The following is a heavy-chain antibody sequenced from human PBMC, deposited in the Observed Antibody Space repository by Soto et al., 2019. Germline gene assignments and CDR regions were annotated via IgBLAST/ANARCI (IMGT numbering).Heavy chain of an antibody. CDR3: ARDRIAVAGNEGVYYYGMDV. J-gene: IGHJ6*02. CDR1: GFTFSSYS. Sequence: EVQLVESGGGLVQPGGSLRLSCAASGFTFSSYSMNWVRQAPGKGLEWVSYISSSSSTIYYADSVKGRFTISRDNAKNSLYLQMNSLRDEDTAVYYCARDRIAVAGNEGVYYYGMDVCGQGTTVTVSS. V-gene: IGHV3-48*02. CDR2: ISSSSSTI. D-gene: IGHD6-19*01.